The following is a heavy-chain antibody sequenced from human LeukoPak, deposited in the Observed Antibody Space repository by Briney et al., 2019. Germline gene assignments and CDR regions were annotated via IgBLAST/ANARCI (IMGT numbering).Heavy chain of an antibody. Sequence: PSETLSLTCTVSGGSISSGSYYWSWIRQPAGKGLEWIGRIYTSGSTNYNPSLKSRVTISVDTSKNRFSLKLSSVTAADTAVYYCAREASTSCYLDVWGKGTTVTVSS. CDR2: IYTSGST. V-gene: IGHV4-61*02. CDR1: GGSISSGSYY. J-gene: IGHJ6*04. D-gene: IGHD2-2*01. CDR3: AREASTSCYLDV.